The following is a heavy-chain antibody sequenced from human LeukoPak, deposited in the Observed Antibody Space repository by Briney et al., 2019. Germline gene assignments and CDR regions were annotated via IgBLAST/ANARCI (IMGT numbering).Heavy chain of an antibody. J-gene: IGHJ1*01. D-gene: IGHD4-23*01. Sequence: GGSLRLSCAASGFPFSSYGMHWVRQAPGKGLEWVAVAYGDGSSRYYADSVKGRFSISKDISKNTLSLQMNSLRAEDTAVYSCATGGNFYYTHWGQGTLVTVSS. CDR3: ATGGNFYYTH. V-gene: IGHV3-33*01. CDR2: AYGDGSSR. CDR1: GFPFSSYG.